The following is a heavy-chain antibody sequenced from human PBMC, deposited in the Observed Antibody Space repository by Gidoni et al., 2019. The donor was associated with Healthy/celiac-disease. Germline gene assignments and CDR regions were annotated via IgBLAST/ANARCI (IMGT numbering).Heavy chain of an antibody. Sequence: QVQLVESGGGVVQPGRSLRLSCAASGFTFSSYAMHWVRQAPGQGLEWVAVISYDGSNKYYADSVKGRFTIARDNSKNTLYLQMNSLRAEDTAVYYCARDSLRWYPEYYFDYWGQGTLVTVSS. D-gene: IGHD4-17*01. CDR3: ARDSLRWYPEYYFDY. J-gene: IGHJ4*02. CDR1: GFTFSSYA. V-gene: IGHV3-30-3*01. CDR2: ISYDGSNK.